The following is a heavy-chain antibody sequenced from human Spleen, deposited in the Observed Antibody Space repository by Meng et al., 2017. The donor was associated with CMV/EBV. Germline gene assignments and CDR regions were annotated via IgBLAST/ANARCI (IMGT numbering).Heavy chain of an antibody. Sequence: GGSLRLSCVASGFTFSSDSMNWVRQAPGKGLEWVSCISSSSTYIYYADSLKGRLTISRDNAKNSLYLQINNLRAEDAAVYYCARDPGYYNSRYRDYWGQGTLVTVSS. CDR1: GFTFSSDS. J-gene: IGHJ4*02. CDR2: ISSSSTYI. D-gene: IGHD3-10*01. CDR3: ARDPGYYNSRYRDY. V-gene: IGHV3-21*01.